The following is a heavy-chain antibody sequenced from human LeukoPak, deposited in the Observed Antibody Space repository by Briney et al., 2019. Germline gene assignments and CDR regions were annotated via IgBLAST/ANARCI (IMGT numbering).Heavy chain of an antibody. J-gene: IGHJ4*02. V-gene: IGHV1-69*04. D-gene: IGHD4-23*01. CDR1: GGTFSSYA. CDR3: ARAHDYGGTDDY. CDR2: IIPILGIA. Sequence: ASVKVSCKASGGTFSSYAISWVRQAPGQGLEWMGRIIPILGIANYAQKFQGRVTITADKSTSTAYMELSSLRSEDTAVYYCARAHDYGGTDDYWGQGTLVTVSS.